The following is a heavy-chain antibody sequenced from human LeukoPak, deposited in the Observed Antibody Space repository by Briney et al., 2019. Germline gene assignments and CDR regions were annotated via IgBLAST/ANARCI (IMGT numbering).Heavy chain of an antibody. J-gene: IGHJ5*02. CDR3: ARVTGGDYVRFDP. V-gene: IGHV1-69*13. D-gene: IGHD4-17*01. Sequence: GASVTVSCTASGGTFSSYAISWVRQAPGQGLEWMGGIIPIFGTANYAQKFQGRVTITADESTSTAYMELSSLRAEDTAVYYCARVTGGDYVRFDPWGQGTLVTVSS. CDR1: GGTFSSYA. CDR2: IIPIFGTA.